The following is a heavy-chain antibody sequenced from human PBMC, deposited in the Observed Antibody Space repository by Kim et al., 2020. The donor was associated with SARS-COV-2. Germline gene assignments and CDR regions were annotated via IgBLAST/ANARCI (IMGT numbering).Heavy chain of an antibody. Sequence: SRVTISVDTSKNQFSLKLSSVTAADTAVYYCARGQYYYGSGSYYRGWFDPWGQGTLVTVSS. D-gene: IGHD3-10*01. CDR3: ARGQYYYGSGSYYRGWFDP. V-gene: IGHV4-34*01. J-gene: IGHJ5*02.